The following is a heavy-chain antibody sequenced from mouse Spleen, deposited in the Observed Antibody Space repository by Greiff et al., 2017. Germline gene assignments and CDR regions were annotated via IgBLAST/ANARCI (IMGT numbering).Heavy chain of an antibody. CDR2: INPYNGGT. CDR1: GYSFTGYT. CDR3: ARSGYRYDEYYAMDY. D-gene: IGHD2-14*01. J-gene: IGHJ4*01. Sequence: EVKLVESGPELVKPGASMKISCKASGYSFTGYTMNWVKQSHGKNLEWIGLINPYNGGTSYNQKFKGKATLTVDKSSSTAYMELLSLTSEDSAVYYCARSGYRYDEYYAMDYWGQGTSVTVSS. V-gene: IGHV1-18*01.